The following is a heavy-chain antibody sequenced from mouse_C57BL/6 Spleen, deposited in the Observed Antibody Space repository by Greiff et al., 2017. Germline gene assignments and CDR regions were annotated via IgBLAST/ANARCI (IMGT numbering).Heavy chain of an antibody. CDR1: GFNIKDDY. CDR2: IDPENGDT. J-gene: IGHJ3*01. Sequence: VQLQQSGAELVRPGASVKLSCTASGFNIKDDYMHWVKQRPEQGLEWIGWIDPENGDTEYASKFQGKATIPADTSSNTAYLQLSSLTSEDTAVYYCTTDDYGSSFFAYWGQGTLVTVSA. D-gene: IGHD1-1*01. V-gene: IGHV14-4*01. CDR3: TTDDYGSSFFAY.